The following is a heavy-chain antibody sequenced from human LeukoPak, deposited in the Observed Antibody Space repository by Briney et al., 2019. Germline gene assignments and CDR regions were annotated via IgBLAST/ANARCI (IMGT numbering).Heavy chain of an antibody. D-gene: IGHD5-12*01. CDR3: AKLVAADAFDI. Sequence: GGSLRLSCAASGFTFSSYGMHWVRQAPGKGLEWVAFIRYDGNYKNYADSVKGRFTISRDNTKNTLYLQMNSLRAEDTAVYYCAKLVAADAFDIWGQGTMVTVSS. CDR2: IRYDGNYK. CDR1: GFTFSSYG. J-gene: IGHJ3*02. V-gene: IGHV3-30*02.